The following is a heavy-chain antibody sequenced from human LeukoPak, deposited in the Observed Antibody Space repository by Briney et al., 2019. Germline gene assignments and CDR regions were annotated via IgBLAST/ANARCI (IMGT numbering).Heavy chain of an antibody. CDR1: GYTFSSYG. J-gene: IGHJ6*02. CDR3: AAWGTTGTTLHYYYGMDV. V-gene: IGHV1-18*01. Sequence: GASGKVSSKASGYTFSSYGISWVRQAPGQGLEWMGWISAYNGNTNYAQKFQGRVTMTRDTSISTAYMELSRLRSDDTAVYYCAAWGTTGTTLHYYYGMDVWGQGTTVTVSS. CDR2: ISAYNGNT. D-gene: IGHD1-1*01.